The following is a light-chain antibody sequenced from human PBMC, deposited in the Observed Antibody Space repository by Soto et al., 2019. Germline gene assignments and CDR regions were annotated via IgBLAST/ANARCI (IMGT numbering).Light chain of an antibody. Sequence: QAVVTQPPSVSGAPGQRVTISCTGSSSNIGAGYDVHWYQQLPGTAPKLLIYGNSNRPSGVPDRFSGSKSGTSASLAITGLQAEAEADYYCQSYDSSRSGYVVFGGGTKLTVL. CDR1: SSNIGAGYD. V-gene: IGLV1-40*01. CDR2: GNS. J-gene: IGLJ2*01. CDR3: QSYDSSRSGYVV.